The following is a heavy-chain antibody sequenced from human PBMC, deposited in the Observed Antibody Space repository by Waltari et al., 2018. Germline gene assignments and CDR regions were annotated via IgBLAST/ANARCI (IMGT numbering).Heavy chain of an antibody. Sequence: QVQLQQWGAGLLKPSETLSLTCGVYGGFFPGYYYWTWICHAPGQGLEWIGEINHSGSTNYNPSLKSRLTISVDTSKNQFSLNLSSVTAADTAVYYCARRVIQWYFDFWGRGTLVTVSS. CDR2: INHSGST. D-gene: IGHD2-21*01. CDR1: GGFFPGYYY. CDR3: ARRVIQWYFDF. J-gene: IGHJ2*01. V-gene: IGHV4-34*01.